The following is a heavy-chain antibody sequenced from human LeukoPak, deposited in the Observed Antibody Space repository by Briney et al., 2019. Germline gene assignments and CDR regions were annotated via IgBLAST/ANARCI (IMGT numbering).Heavy chain of an antibody. Sequence: PSETLSLTCTVSGGSISSGGYYWSWLRQHPGMGLEWIGYIYYSGSTYYNPSLKSRVTISVYTSKNQFSLKLSSVTAADTAVYYCARGSSSSLPFDYWGQGTLVTVSS. CDR2: IYYSGST. CDR3: ARGSSSSLPFDY. J-gene: IGHJ4*02. V-gene: IGHV4-31*03. D-gene: IGHD6-6*01. CDR1: GGSISSGGYY.